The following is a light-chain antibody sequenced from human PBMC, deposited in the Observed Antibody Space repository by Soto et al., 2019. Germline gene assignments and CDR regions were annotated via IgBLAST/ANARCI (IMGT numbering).Light chain of an antibody. J-gene: IGKJ2*01. CDR1: QVVSSW. CDR2: TAS. CDR3: QQSYRTPHT. V-gene: IGKV1-12*01. Sequence: DIQMTQSPSSVSASVGDRVTITCRASQVVSSWLAWYQQKPGKAPKLLIYTASNLLSGVPSRFSGSGSGTNFTLTISSLQPEDFATYYCQQSYRTPHTFGQGTKLETK.